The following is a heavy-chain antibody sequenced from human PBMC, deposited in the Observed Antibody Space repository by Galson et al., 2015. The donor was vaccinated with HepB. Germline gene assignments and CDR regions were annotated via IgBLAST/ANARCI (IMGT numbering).Heavy chain of an antibody. J-gene: IGHJ4*02. CDR3: ARTSYEGPLDY. Sequence: LSLTCAVSGYSISSSNWWGWIRQPPGKGLEWIGYIYYSGSTYYNPSLKSRVTMSVDTSKNQFSLKLSSVTAVDTAVYYCARTSYEGPLDYWGQGTLVTVSS. CDR2: IYYSGST. CDR1: GYSISSSNW. D-gene: IGHD5-12*01. V-gene: IGHV4-28*01.